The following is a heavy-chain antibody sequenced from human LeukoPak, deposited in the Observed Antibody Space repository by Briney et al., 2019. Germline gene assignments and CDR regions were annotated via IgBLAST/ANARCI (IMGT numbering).Heavy chain of an antibody. CDR2: INPNSGGT. D-gene: IGHD6-6*01. CDR3: AREYSSSIGFDP. Sequence: ASVKVSCKASGYTFTGYYMHWVRQAPGQGLEWMGWINPNSGGTNYAQKFQGRVTMTRDTSISTAYMELSRLRSDDTAVYYCAREYSSSIGFDPWGQGTLVTVSS. J-gene: IGHJ5*02. CDR1: GYTFTGYY. V-gene: IGHV1-2*02.